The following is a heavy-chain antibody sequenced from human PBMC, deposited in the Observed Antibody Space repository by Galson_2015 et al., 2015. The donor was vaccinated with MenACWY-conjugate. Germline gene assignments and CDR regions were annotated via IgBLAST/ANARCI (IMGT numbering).Heavy chain of an antibody. V-gene: IGHV1-46*01. CDR3: ATVMLVCGSDSCDI. CDR2: ISPSAGIT. J-gene: IGHJ3*02. D-gene: IGHD3-22*01. CDR1: GYIFTLYY. Sequence: SVKVSCKASGYIFTLYYIHWVRQAPGQGLEWMGTISPSAGITHYAQKFQGRVSMNRDTSTSAVYMELSSLKSDDTAVYYCATVMLVCGSDSCDIWGQGTMVSVSS.